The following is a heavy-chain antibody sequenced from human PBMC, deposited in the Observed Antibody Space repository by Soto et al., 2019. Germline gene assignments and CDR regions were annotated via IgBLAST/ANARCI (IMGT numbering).Heavy chain of an antibody. CDR3: ARENKWGIADYFDY. CDR1: GGTFRSYP. J-gene: IGHJ4*02. D-gene: IGHD7-27*01. CDR2: IIPNLGIA. Sequence: GASVKVSCKASGGTFRSYPFNWVRQAPGQGLEWMGRIIPNLGIANYAQKFQGRVTITADNSTSTAYMELSSLRSEDTAVYYCARENKWGIADYFDYWGQGTLVTVSS. V-gene: IGHV1-69*04.